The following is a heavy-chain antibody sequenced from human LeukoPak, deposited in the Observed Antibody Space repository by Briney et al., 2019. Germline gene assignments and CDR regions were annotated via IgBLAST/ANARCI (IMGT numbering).Heavy chain of an antibody. V-gene: IGHV3-33*01. CDR1: GFTFSSYG. CDR2: IWYDGSNK. J-gene: IGHJ5*02. D-gene: IGHD2-15*01. Sequence: PGRSLRLSCAASGFTFSSYGMHWVRQAPGKGLEWVAVIWYDGSNKYYADSVKGRFTISRGNSKNTLYLQMNSLRAEDTAVYYCAREPLGYCSGGSCYSGWFDPWGQGTLVTVSS. CDR3: AREPLGYCSGGSCYSGWFDP.